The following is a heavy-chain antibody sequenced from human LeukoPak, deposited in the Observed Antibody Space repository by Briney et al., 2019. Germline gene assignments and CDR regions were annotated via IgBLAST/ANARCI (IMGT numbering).Heavy chain of an antibody. CDR3: ARDCSSPSCYTAYYHYGMDV. CDR1: GFTFSSYA. D-gene: IGHD2-2*02. J-gene: IGHJ6*02. V-gene: IGHV3-23*01. Sequence: GGSLRLSCAGSGFTFSSYAMSWVRQAPGKGLEWVSAISGSGGSTYYADSVKGRFTMSRDTSKNTLYLQMNRLRAEDTAVYYCARDCSSPSCYTAYYHYGMDVWGQGTTVTV. CDR2: ISGSGGST.